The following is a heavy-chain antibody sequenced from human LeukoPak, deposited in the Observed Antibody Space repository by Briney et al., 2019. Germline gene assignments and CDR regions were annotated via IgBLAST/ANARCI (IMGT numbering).Heavy chain of an antibody. J-gene: IGHJ6*02. Sequence: SETLSLTCTVSGGSISSYYWSWIRQPPGKGLEWIGYIYNRGSASYNPSLKSRVTISVDTSKNQFSLKLSSVTAADTAVYYCARTGAAAGTQGGYYYYGMDVWGQGTTVTVSS. CDR3: ARTGAAAGTQGGYYYYGMDV. CDR1: GGSISSYY. CDR2: IYNRGSA. V-gene: IGHV4-59*01. D-gene: IGHD6-13*01.